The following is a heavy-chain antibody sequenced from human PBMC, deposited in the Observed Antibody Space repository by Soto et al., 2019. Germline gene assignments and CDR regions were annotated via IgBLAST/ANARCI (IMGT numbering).Heavy chain of an antibody. CDR1: GGSISSSSYY. CDR3: ATLDITVTSYYFDC. Sequence: SETLSLTCTVSGGSISSSSYYWGWIRQSPGKGLEWIGSIYYSGSTNYNPSLKSRLTISVDTSKNQFSLKLSSVTAADTAVYYCATLDITVTSYYFDCWGQGTLVTVSS. J-gene: IGHJ4*02. D-gene: IGHD4-17*01. V-gene: IGHV4-39*01. CDR2: IYYSGST.